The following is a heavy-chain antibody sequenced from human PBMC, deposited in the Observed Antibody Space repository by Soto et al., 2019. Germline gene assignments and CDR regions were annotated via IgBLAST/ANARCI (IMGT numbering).Heavy chain of an antibody. CDR2: ISYDGSNK. CDR3: ARVSSRSKGTYFDY. Sequence: GGSQRLSCAASGFTFSSYAMHWVRQAPGKGLEWVAVISYDGSNKYYADSVKGRFTISRDNSKNTLYLQMNSLRAEDTAVYYCARVSSRSKGTYFDYWGQGTLVTVSS. J-gene: IGHJ4*02. V-gene: IGHV3-30*04. D-gene: IGHD3-10*01. CDR1: GFTFSSYA.